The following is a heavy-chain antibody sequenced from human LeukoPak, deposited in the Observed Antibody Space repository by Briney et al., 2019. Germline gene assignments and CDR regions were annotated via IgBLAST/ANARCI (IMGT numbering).Heavy chain of an antibody. D-gene: IGHD4-17*01. CDR1: GGSISSGSYY. CDR3: ARDTTNGDYVRFDY. V-gene: IGHV4-39*07. CDR2: INHSGST. Sequence: SETLSLTCTVSGGSISSGSYYWSWIRQPPGKGLEWIGEINHSGSTNYNPSLKSRVTISVDTSKNQFSLKLSSVTAADTAVYYCARDTTNGDYVRFDYWGQGTLVTVSS. J-gene: IGHJ4*02.